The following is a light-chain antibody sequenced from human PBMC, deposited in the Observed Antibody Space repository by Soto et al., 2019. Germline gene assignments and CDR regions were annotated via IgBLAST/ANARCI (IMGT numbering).Light chain of an antibody. Sequence: DIQMTQSPSSLSASVGDRVTITCRASQGINNNLAWYQQKPGKVPKLLIYAAYTLQSGVPSRFSGSGSGADFTLPISSLQPEDVAIYYCQKYNSPPRTFGQGTKVEIK. J-gene: IGKJ1*01. V-gene: IGKV1-27*01. CDR2: AAY. CDR1: QGINNN. CDR3: QKYNSPPRT.